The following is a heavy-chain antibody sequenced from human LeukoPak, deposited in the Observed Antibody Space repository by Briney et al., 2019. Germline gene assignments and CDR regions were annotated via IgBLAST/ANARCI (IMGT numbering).Heavy chain of an antibody. V-gene: IGHV4-59*01. CDR2: VYNGGNI. Sequence: SETLCLTCTVSGASISSYYWNWIRQTPSNGLEWIASVYNGGNINYNPSLKSRVTISMDTSKSHFSLSLSSVTAADTAVYFCARASDIAVTGFDCWGQGLLVTVSA. CDR3: ARASDIAVTGFDC. D-gene: IGHD6-13*01. CDR1: GASISSYY. J-gene: IGHJ4*02.